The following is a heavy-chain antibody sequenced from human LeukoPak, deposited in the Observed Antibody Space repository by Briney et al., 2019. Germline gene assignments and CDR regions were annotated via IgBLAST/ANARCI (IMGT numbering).Heavy chain of an antibody. CDR1: GHSISSYY. CDR2: IYTSGST. J-gene: IGHJ4*02. V-gene: IGHV4-4*07. Sequence: SETLSLTCTVSGHSISSYYWSWIRQPAGKGLEWIGRIYTSGSTNYNPSLKSRVTMSVDTSKNQFSLKLSSVTAADTAVYYCARGQYYYDSSGYYYFDYWGQGTLVTVSS. D-gene: IGHD3-22*01. CDR3: ARGQYYYDSSGYYYFDY.